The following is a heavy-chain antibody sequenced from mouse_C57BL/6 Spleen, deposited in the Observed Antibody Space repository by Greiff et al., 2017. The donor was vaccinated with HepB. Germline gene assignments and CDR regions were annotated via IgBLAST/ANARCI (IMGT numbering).Heavy chain of an antibody. D-gene: IGHD1-1*01. V-gene: IGHV5-16*01. CDR2: INYDGSSA. J-gene: IGHJ1*03. CDR3: ARDFYYYGSSYDWYFDV. CDR1: GFTFSDYY. Sequence: EVMLVESEGGLVQPGSSMKLSCTASGFTFSDYYMAWVRQVPEKGLEWVANINYDGSSAYYLDSLKSRFIISRDNAKNILYLQMSSLKSEDPATYYCARDFYYYGSSYDWYFDVWGTGTTVTVSS.